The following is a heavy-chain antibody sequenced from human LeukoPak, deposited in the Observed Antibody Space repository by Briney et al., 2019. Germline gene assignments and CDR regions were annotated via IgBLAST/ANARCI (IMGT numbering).Heavy chain of an antibody. Sequence: GASVKVSCKASGGTFSSYAISWVRQAPGQGLEWMGGIIPIFGTANYAQKFQGRVTITADESTSTAYMELSSLRSEDTAVYYCARIDIVVVPAAIRYYYYGMDVWGQGTTVTVSS. CDR2: IIPIFGTA. CDR3: ARIDIVVVPAAIRYYYYGMDV. J-gene: IGHJ6*02. CDR1: GGTFSSYA. V-gene: IGHV1-69*13. D-gene: IGHD2-2*02.